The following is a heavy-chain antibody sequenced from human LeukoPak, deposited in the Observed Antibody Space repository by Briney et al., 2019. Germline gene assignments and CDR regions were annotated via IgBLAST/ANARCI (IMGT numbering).Heavy chain of an antibody. CDR2: MNQDGSDI. V-gene: IGHV3-7*01. J-gene: IGHJ1*01. Sequence: GGSLRLSCAASGFTLSGYWMSWVRQAPGKGLEWVANMNQDGSDINYVDSVRGRFTISRDNAKNSLYLQMNTLRAEDTAVYYCARESTSDGPGCWGQGTLVTVSS. CDR1: GFTLSGYW. CDR3: ARESTSDGPGC. D-gene: IGHD5/OR15-5a*01.